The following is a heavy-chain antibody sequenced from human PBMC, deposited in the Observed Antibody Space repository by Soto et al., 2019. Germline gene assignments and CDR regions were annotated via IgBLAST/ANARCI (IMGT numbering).Heavy chain of an antibody. CDR1: GYTXNSYG. CDR2: TSAYNGNT. Sequence: GXSXKVSFKASGYTXNSYGISLVRQAPGQGLEWMGWTSAYNGNTNYAQKLQGRVTMTTDTSTSKAYMELRSLRSEDTSVYYCARLHSSGWRENWFAPWGQGTLVTVSS. V-gene: IGHV1-18*01. CDR3: ARLHSSGWRENWFAP. J-gene: IGHJ5*02. D-gene: IGHD6-19*01.